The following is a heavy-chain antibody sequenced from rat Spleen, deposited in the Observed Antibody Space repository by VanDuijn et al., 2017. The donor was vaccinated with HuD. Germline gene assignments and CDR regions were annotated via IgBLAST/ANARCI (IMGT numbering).Heavy chain of an antibody. Sequence: EVRLEKSGGGLVQPGGSMKLSCAASGFTFSNYYMAWVRQAPTKGLEWVASISIGDSNTYYRDSVKGRFTISRDNAKSTLYLQMDSLRSEDTATYYCARRNIGTTWFGYWGQGTLVTVSS. CDR1: GFTFSNYY. D-gene: IGHD1-5*01. V-gene: IGHV5-25*01. CDR2: ISIGDSNT. J-gene: IGHJ3*01. CDR3: ARRNIGTTWFGY.